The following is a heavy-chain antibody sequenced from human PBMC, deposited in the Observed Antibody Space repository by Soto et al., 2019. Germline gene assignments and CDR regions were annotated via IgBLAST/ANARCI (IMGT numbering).Heavy chain of an antibody. CDR2: ITDDGSHK. V-gene: IGHV3-33*06. D-gene: IGHD6-13*01. CDR1: GFTFSSYG. Sequence: GGSLRLSCAASGFTFSSYGMHWVRQAPGKGLEWVSVITDDGSHKYYADSVKGRFTISRDNSKNTLYLQMSSLRVEDTAVYYCAKDRPIGAAGKFFDSWGQGTVVTVSS. J-gene: IGHJ4*02. CDR3: AKDRPIGAAGKFFDS.